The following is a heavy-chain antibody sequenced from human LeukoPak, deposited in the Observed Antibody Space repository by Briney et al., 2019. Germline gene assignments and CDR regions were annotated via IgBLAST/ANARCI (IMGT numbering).Heavy chain of an antibody. CDR3: ARLPGNNDYYYYYMDV. CDR1: GFTFDEYA. CDR2: ISWNSGSV. Sequence: GRSLRLSCAASGFTFDEYAMHWVRQAPGKGLEWVSGISWNSGSVGYADSVKGRFTISRDNAKNSLYLQMNSLRAEDTAVYYCARLPGNNDYYYYYMDVWGKGTTVTISS. V-gene: IGHV3-9*01. J-gene: IGHJ6*03. D-gene: IGHD4-23*01.